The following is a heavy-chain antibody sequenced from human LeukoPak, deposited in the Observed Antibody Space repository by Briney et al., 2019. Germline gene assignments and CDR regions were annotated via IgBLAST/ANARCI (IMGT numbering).Heavy chain of an antibody. J-gene: IGHJ4*02. D-gene: IGHD6-19*01. Sequence: ASVKVTCKAPGHTFDYGVSWVRQAPGRGLEWMGWISAYNAYTNYPQKVQGRVTMTTDTTTSTVYMELRGLRSDDTAVYYCAIGVAGTHFDYWGQGTLVTVSS. CDR1: GHTFDYG. V-gene: IGHV1-18*01. CDR2: ISAYNAYT. CDR3: AIGVAGTHFDY.